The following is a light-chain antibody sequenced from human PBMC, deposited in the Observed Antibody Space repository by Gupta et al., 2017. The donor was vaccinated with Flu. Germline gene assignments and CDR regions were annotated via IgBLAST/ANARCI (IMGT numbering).Light chain of an antibody. CDR1: ALPNQY. V-gene: IGLV3-25*03. CDR3: QSADRSGSRI. J-gene: IGLJ2*01. Sequence: SHELTQPPSVSVSPGQRARITCSGDALPNQYAYWYQQKPGQAPGLLMYKDSERPSGIPERFSGSSSVTTVTLTIRGVQAEAAADYYFQSADRSGSRIFGGGTRLTVL. CDR2: KDS.